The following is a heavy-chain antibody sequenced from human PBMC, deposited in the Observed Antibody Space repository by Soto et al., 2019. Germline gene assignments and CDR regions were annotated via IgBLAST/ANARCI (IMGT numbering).Heavy chain of an antibody. Sequence: EVQLVESGGGLVQPGGSLRLSCAASGFTVSSNYMSWVRQAPGKGLEWVSVIYSGGSTYYADSVKGRFTISRDNSKNTLCLQMNSLRAEDTAVYYCARFYGSGTYYYYYYMDVWGKGTTVTVSS. CDR3: ARFYGSGTYYYYYYMDV. CDR2: IYSGGST. V-gene: IGHV3-66*01. J-gene: IGHJ6*03. CDR1: GFTVSSNY. D-gene: IGHD3-10*01.